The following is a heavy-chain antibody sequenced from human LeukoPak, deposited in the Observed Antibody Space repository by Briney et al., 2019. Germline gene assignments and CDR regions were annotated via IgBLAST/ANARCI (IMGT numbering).Heavy chain of an antibody. Sequence: ASVKVSCKASGGTFISYAISWVRQAPGQGLEWMGGIIPIFGTANYAQKFQGRVTITADESTSTAYMELSSLRSEDTAVYYCASSYYYGSGSYYIPAYWGQGTLVTVSS. CDR3: ASSYYYGSGSYYIPAY. J-gene: IGHJ4*02. V-gene: IGHV1-69*13. CDR1: GGTFISYA. D-gene: IGHD3-10*01. CDR2: IIPIFGTA.